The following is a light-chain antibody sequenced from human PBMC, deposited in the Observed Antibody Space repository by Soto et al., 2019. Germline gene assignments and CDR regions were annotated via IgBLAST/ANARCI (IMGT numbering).Light chain of an antibody. CDR3: QQYGSSPPYT. J-gene: IGKJ2*01. V-gene: IGKV3-20*01. Sequence: EIVLTQSPGTLSLSPGERATLSRRASQSVSGNYLAWYRQKAGQSPRLLIYGSSDRATAIPDRFSGSGSGTDFTLTISRVEPEDFAVYYCQQYGSSPPYTFGQGTKLEIK. CDR1: QSVSGNY. CDR2: GSS.